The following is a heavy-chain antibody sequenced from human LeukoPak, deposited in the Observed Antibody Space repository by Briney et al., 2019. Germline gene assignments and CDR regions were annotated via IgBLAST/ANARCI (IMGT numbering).Heavy chain of an antibody. CDR1: GFTFSSYG. V-gene: IGHV3-30*18. D-gene: IGHD1-26*01. CDR2: ISYDGSNK. Sequence: GGSLRLSCAASGFTFSSYGMHWVRQAPGKGLEWVAVISYDGSNKYYADSVKGRFTISRDSSKNTLYLQMNSLTAEDTAVYYCAKDEGRERWLLQIDYWGRGTLVTVSS. J-gene: IGHJ4*02. CDR3: AKDEGRERWLLQIDY.